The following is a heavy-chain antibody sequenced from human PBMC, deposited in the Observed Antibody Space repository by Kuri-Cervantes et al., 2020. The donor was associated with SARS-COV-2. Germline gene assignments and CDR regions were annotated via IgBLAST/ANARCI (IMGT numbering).Heavy chain of an antibody. CDR1: GFTFSSYA. V-gene: IGHV3-23*01. D-gene: IGHD6-13*01. J-gene: IGHJ4*02. Sequence: GESLKISCAASGFTFSSYAMSWVRQAPGKGLEWVSAISGSGGSTYYADSVKGRFTISRDNSKNTLYLQMNSLRAEDTAVYYCARGLAAVDYWGQGTLVTVSS. CDR3: ARGLAAVDY. CDR2: ISGSGGST.